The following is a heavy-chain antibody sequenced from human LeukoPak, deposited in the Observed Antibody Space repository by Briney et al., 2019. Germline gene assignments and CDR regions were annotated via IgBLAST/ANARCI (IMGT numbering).Heavy chain of an antibody. CDR3: AKLSVSGYCSGGSCYSDAFDI. CDR2: ISSSSSYI. CDR1: GFTFSSYS. D-gene: IGHD2-15*01. J-gene: IGHJ3*02. Sequence: PGGSLRLSCAASGFTFSSYSMNWVRQAPGKGLEWVSSISSSSSYIYYADSVKGRFTISRDNSKNTLHLQMNSLRAEDTAVYYCAKLSVSGYCSGGSCYSDAFDIWGQGTMVTVSS. V-gene: IGHV3-21*04.